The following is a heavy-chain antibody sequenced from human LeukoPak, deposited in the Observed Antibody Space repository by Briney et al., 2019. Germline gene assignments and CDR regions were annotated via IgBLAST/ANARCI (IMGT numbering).Heavy chain of an antibody. V-gene: IGHV3-23*01. CDR3: ARDLLKGAQAYYGMDV. D-gene: IGHD1-26*01. J-gene: IGHJ6*02. CDR2: ISGSGGST. Sequence: GGSLRLSCAASGFTFSSYAMSWVRQAPGKGLEWVSAISGSGGSTYYADSVKGRFTISRDNSKNTLYLQMNGLRAEDTAVYYCARDLLKGAQAYYGMDVWGQGTTVTVSS. CDR1: GFTFSSYA.